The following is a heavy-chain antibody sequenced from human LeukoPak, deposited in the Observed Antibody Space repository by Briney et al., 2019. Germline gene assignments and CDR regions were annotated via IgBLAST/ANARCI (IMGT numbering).Heavy chain of an antibody. D-gene: IGHD4-17*01. CDR3: ARARSDDYGAYYDAFDI. CDR2: ISSSSSYI. CDR1: GFTFSSYS. V-gene: IGHV3-21*03. Sequence: GGSRRLSWAASGFTFSSYSMNWVRQAPGKGLEWVSSISSSSSYIYYADSVKGRFTISRDNAKNSLYLQMNSLRAEYTAVYYCARARSDDYGAYYDAFDIWGKGTMVTVYS. J-gene: IGHJ3*02.